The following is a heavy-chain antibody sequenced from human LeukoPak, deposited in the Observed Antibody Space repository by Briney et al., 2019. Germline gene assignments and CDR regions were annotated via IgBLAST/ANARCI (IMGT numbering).Heavy chain of an antibody. J-gene: IGHJ4*02. CDR1: GFSFSTYA. CDR2: VSSASSHV. CDR3: ARDLMRFLEWVN. V-gene: IGHV3-21*01. Sequence: GESLRLSCVASGFSFSTYAMNWVRQAPGKGPEWVSYVSSASSHVYYADSVRGRFIISRDNAKNSLYLQMNSLRAEDTAVYYCARDLMRFLEWVNWGQGTLVTVSS. D-gene: IGHD3-3*01.